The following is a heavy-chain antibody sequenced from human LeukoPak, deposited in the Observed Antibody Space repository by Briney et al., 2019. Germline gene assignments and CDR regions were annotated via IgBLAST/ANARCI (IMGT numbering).Heavy chain of an antibody. CDR3: ARDPVDYYDSSGYYPDY. Sequence: TGGSLRLSCAASGFTFSSYSMNWVRQAPGKGLEWVSSISSSSSYIYYADSVKGRFTIPRDNAKNSLYLQMNSLRAEDTAVYYCARDPVDYYDSSGYYPDYWGQGTLVTVSS. J-gene: IGHJ4*02. CDR2: ISSSSSYI. V-gene: IGHV3-21*01. CDR1: GFTFSSYS. D-gene: IGHD3-22*01.